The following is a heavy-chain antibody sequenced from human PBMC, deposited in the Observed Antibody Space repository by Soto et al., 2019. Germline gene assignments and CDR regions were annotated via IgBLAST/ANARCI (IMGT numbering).Heavy chain of an antibody. CDR3: ARTLSSSAENWFDP. V-gene: IGHV6-1*01. D-gene: IGHD6-6*01. CDR2: TYYRSKWYN. J-gene: IGHJ5*02. Sequence: SQTLSLTCVISGDSVSSNSAAWNWIRQSPSRGLEWLGRTYYRSKWYNDYAVSVKSRITINPDTSKNQFSLQLNSVTPEDTAVYFCARTLSSSAENWFDPSGQGTLVTVSS. CDR1: GDSVSSNSAA.